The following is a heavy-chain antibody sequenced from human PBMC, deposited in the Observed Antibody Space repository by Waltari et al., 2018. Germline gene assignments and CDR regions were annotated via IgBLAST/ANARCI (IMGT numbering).Heavy chain of an antibody. J-gene: IGHJ3*02. Sequence: EVQLVQSGAEVKKPGATVKISCKVSGYTFTDYYMHWVQQATGKGLEWMGLVDPEDGETIYAEKFQGRVTITADTSTDTAYMELSSLRSEDTAVYYCATPRRHYYDSSGYYHYEGGYAFDIWGQGTMVTVSS. CDR3: ATPRRHYYDSSGYYHYEGGYAFDI. D-gene: IGHD3-22*01. CDR1: GYTFTDYY. CDR2: VDPEDGET. V-gene: IGHV1-69-2*01.